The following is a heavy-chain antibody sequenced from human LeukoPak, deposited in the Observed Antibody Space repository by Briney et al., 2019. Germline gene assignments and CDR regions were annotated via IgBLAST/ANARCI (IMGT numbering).Heavy chain of an antibody. V-gene: IGHV4-59*06. Sequence: SETLSLTCTVSGGSIAFYYWSWIRQPPGKGLEWIGYIYYSGSTYYNPSLKSRVTISVDTSKNQFSLKLSSVTAADTAVYYCARLTWQYYFDYWGQGTLVTVSS. CDR1: GGSIAFYY. CDR3: ARLTWQYYFDY. J-gene: IGHJ4*02. D-gene: IGHD2-21*01. CDR2: IYYSGST.